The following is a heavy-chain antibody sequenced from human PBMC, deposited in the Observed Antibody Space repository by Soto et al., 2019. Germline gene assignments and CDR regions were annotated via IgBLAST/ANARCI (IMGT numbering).Heavy chain of an antibody. V-gene: IGHV3-11*01. J-gene: IGHJ6*03. CDR2: ITGSGSTI. CDR3: ARTHYYYHYMEV. CDR1: GFTFSDYD. Sequence: QVQLVESGGGLVKPGGSLRLSCAASGFTFSDYDMSWIRQAPGKGLEWVSCITGSGSTIYYADSVKGRFTISRDNAKNSLFLQMNSLRVEDTAVYYCARTHYYYHYMEVWGKGTTVTVSS.